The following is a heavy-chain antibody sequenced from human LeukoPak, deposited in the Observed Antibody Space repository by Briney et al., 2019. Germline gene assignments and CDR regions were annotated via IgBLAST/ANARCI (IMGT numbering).Heavy chain of an antibody. CDR2: ISGSAGST. CDR1: GFTFSSDA. V-gene: IGHV3-23*01. Sequence: GGSLRLSCAASGFTFSSDAMSWVRQAPGKGLEWVSVISGSAGSTYYADSVKGRFTISRDNSKNTLYLQMNSLRAEDTALYYCTKGRLAVVITYAFDIWGQGTMVTVSS. D-gene: IGHD3-22*01. J-gene: IGHJ3*02. CDR3: TKGRLAVVITYAFDI.